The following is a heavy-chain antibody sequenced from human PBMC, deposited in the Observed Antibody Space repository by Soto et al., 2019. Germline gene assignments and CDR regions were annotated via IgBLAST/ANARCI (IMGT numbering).Heavy chain of an antibody. V-gene: IGHV4-39*01. CDR1: SGSISSSSSY. CDR2: IYYSGNT. CDR3: VAQVYRAPRYYIDF. Sequence: SETLSLTCTVSSGSISSSSSYWGWIRQPPGKGLEWIGNIYYSGNTYYNPSLKSRVTISIDSSKTQFSLKLNSVTTADTAVYYCVAQVYRAPRYYIDFRGPGILVTLFS. J-gene: IGHJ4*02.